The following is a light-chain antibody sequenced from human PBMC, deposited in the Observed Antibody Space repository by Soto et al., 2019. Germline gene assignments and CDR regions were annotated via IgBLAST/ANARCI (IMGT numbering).Light chain of an antibody. CDR1: SSDVGSYSL. V-gene: IGLV2-23*02. Sequence: QSVLTQPASVSGSPGQSITISCTGTSSDVGSYSLVSWYQQHPGEAPKLMIYEVSKRPSGVSNRFSGSKSGNTASLTISGLQAEDEADYYCCSYAGSTTLYVFGSGTKVTVL. CDR2: EVS. CDR3: CSYAGSTTLYV. J-gene: IGLJ1*01.